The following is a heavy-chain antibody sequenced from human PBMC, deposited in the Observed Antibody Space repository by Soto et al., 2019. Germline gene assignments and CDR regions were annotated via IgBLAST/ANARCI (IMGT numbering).Heavy chain of an antibody. D-gene: IGHD2-21*02. Sequence: PSETLSFTCTFSGGSVSSSSYSWGWIRQPPGKGLEWIGSIYYSGSTYYNPSLKSRVTISVDTSKNQFSLKLSSVTAADTAVYYCARHGVNIVVVTAKGDDAFDIWGQGTLVTVSS. J-gene: IGHJ3*02. V-gene: IGHV4-39*01. CDR1: GGSVSSSSYS. CDR3: ARHGVNIVVVTAKGDDAFDI. CDR2: IYYSGST.